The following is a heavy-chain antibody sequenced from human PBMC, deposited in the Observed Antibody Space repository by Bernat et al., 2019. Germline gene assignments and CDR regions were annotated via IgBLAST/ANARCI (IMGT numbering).Heavy chain of an antibody. J-gene: IGHJ4*02. CDR3: ARDLAPDCSGGSCYSLGVDY. D-gene: IGHD2-15*01. CDR1: GYIFSNYA. CDR2: INTNTGNP. Sequence: QVRLVQSGSELKKPGASVKVSCKASGYIFSNYAMNWVRQAPGQGLEWMGWINTNTGNPMYAQGFTGRFVFSLDTSVSTAYLQISSLKAEDTAVYYCARDLAPDCSGGSCYSLGVDYWGQGTVVTVSS. V-gene: IGHV7-4-1*02.